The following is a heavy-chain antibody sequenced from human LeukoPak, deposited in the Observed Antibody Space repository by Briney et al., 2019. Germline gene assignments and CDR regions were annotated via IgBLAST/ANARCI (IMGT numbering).Heavy chain of an antibody. CDR2: INHSGST. CDR3: ARAPFYGSGFYYYYYMDV. D-gene: IGHD3-10*01. J-gene: IGHJ6*03. CDR1: GGSLSGYY. Sequence: SETLSLTCAVYGGSLSGYYWSWIRQPPGKGLEWIGEINHSGSTNYNPSLKSRVTISVDTSKNQFSLKLSSVTAADTAVYYCARAPFYGSGFYYYYYMDVWGKGTTVTISS. V-gene: IGHV4-34*01.